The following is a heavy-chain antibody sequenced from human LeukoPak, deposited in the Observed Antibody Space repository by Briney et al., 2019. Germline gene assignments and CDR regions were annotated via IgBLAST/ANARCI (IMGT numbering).Heavy chain of an antibody. Sequence: GGSLRLSCAASGFTFSSYAMHWVRQAPGKGLEWVAVISYDGSNKYYADSVKGQFTISRDNSKNTLYLQMNSLRAEDTAVYYCARDQDENYGGNFDAFDIWGQGTMVTVSS. CDR2: ISYDGSNK. D-gene: IGHD4-23*01. V-gene: IGHV3-30-3*01. CDR3: ARDQDENYGGNFDAFDI. J-gene: IGHJ3*02. CDR1: GFTFSSYA.